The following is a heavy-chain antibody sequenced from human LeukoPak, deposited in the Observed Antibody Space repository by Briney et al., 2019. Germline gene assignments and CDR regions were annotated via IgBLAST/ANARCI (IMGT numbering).Heavy chain of an antibody. CDR2: INAGNGNT. J-gene: IGHJ6*02. Sequence: ASVKVSCKASGYTFTSYAVHWVRQAPGQRLEWMGWINAGNGNTKYSQKFQGRVTITRDTSASTAYMELSSLRSEDTAVYYCARAAGIYYYYYYGMDVWGQGTTVTVSS. V-gene: IGHV1-3*01. CDR3: ARAAGIYYYYYYGMDV. CDR1: GYTFTSYA. D-gene: IGHD1-14*01.